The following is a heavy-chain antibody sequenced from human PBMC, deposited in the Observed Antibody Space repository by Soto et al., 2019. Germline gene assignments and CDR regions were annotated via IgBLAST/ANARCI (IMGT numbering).Heavy chain of an antibody. V-gene: IGHV4-31*03. Sequence: PSETLSLTCTVSGRSISSGGYYWSWIRQHPGKGLEWIGYIYYSGSTYYNPSLKSRVTISVDTSKNQSSLKLSSVTAADTAVYYCATVVVPAAPHHDYYYGMDVWGQGTTVTVSS. J-gene: IGHJ6*02. D-gene: IGHD2-2*01. CDR2: IYYSGST. CDR3: ATVVVPAAPHHDYYYGMDV. CDR1: GRSISSGGYY.